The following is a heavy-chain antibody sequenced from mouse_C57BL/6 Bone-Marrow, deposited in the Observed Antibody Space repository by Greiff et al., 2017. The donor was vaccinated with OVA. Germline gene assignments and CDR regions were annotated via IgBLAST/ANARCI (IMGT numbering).Heavy chain of an antibody. CDR1: GFSFNTYA. CDR3: VSFTTVVSPYAMDY. V-gene: IGHV10-1*01. J-gene: IGHJ4*01. Sequence: EVQLVESGGGLVQPKGSLKLSCAASGFSFNTYAMNWVRQAPGKGLEWVARIRSKSNNYATNYADSVKDRFTISRDDSESMLYLQMNNLKTEDTAMYYCVSFTTVVSPYAMDYWGQGTSVTVSS. D-gene: IGHD1-1*01. CDR2: IRSKSNNYAT.